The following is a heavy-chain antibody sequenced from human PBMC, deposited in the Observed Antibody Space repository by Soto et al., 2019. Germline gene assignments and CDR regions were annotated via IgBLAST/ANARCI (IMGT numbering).Heavy chain of an antibody. V-gene: IGHV4-59*01. CDR2: VSYSGTT. D-gene: IGHD3-10*01. J-gene: IGHJ4*02. CDR3: ASYDYYGSGSSLY. Sequence: QVQLQESGPRLVKPSETLSLTCTVSGGSMSIYYWSCIRQPPGKGLEWIWCVSYSGTTFYNPSLHRRDTISIDTPKTQFSLNLNSVTAADTAVYYCASYDYYGSGSSLYWGQGALVTVSS. CDR1: GGSMSIYY.